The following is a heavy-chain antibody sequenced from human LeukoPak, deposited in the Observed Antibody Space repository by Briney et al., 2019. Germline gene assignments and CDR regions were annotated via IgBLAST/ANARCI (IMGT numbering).Heavy chain of an antibody. CDR3: ARLWYNSYSFDY. V-gene: IGHV3-48*01. D-gene: IGHD6-13*01. J-gene: IGHJ4*02. CDR1: GFTFSSYS. Sequence: GGSLRLSCAASGFTFSSYSMNWVRQAPGKGLEWVSHITASGTAMFYADSVKGRFTISRDNAKNSLYLQMNSLRAEDTAVYYCARLWYNSYSFDYWGQGTLVTVSS. CDR2: ITASGTAM.